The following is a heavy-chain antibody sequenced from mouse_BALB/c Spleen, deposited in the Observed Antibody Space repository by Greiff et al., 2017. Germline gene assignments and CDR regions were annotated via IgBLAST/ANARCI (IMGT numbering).Heavy chain of an antibody. Sequence: EVMLVDSGPSLVKPSQTLSLTCSVTGDSITSGYWNWIRKFPGNKLEYMGYISYSGSTYYNPSLKSRISITRDTSKNQYYLQLNSVTTEDTATYYCARGITTVVVDYWGQGTTLTVSS. J-gene: IGHJ2*01. CDR2: ISYSGST. CDR1: GDSITSGY. CDR3: ARGITTVVVDY. V-gene: IGHV3-8*02. D-gene: IGHD1-1*01.